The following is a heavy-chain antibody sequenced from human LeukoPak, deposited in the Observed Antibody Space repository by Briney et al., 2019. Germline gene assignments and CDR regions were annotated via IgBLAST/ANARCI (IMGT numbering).Heavy chain of an antibody. CDR2: ISDSGGNT. Sequence: AGGSLRLSCAASGFTFSSYAMSWVRQAPGKGLEWVSVISDSGGNTYYADSVKGRFAISRDNSNNTLYLQMNSLRAEDTAVYYCVKERSGVVPAASNSWGQGTLVTVSS. D-gene: IGHD2-2*01. CDR1: GFTFSSYA. J-gene: IGHJ5*02. V-gene: IGHV3-23*01. CDR3: VKERSGVVPAASNS.